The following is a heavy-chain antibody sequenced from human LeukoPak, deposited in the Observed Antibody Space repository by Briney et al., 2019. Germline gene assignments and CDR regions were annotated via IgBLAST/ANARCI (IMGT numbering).Heavy chain of an antibody. D-gene: IGHD6-13*01. Sequence: GGSLRLSCGASGFTFSSHWMTWVRQAPGEGLEFVANIKQDGSEINYADSVKGRFTVSRDNAKNSLFLQMNSLRAEDTALYYCARERQQLRYFDYWGQGTQVTVSS. V-gene: IGHV3-7*01. J-gene: IGHJ4*02. CDR3: ARERQQLRYFDY. CDR1: GFTFSSHW. CDR2: IKQDGSEI.